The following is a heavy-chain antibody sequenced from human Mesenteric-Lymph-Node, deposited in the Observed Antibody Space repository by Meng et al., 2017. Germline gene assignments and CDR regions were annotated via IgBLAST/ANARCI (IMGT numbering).Heavy chain of an antibody. CDR1: GVTFTSQA. V-gene: IGHV3-23*01. Sequence: GGSLRLSCAVPGVTFTSQAMSWVRQAPGKGLEWISSISGSEGGTHYSPSVRGRFSISRDNAKNSLYLQMNSLRAEDTAVYYCARGMTTVTPRDYWGQGTLVTVSS. J-gene: IGHJ4*02. CDR2: ISGSEGGT. CDR3: ARGMTTVTPRDY. D-gene: IGHD4-17*01.